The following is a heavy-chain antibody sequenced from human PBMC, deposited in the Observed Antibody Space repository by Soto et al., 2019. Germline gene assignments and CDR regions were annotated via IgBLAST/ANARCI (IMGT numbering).Heavy chain of an antibody. J-gene: IGHJ3*02. Sequence: GGSLRLSCAASGFTFSIYWIHWVRQAPGKGLEWVATIKQDGSEKYNVDSVKGRFTISRDNAKNSVYLQMNSLRVEDTAAYYCARGSLGAFDIWGQGTMVTVSS. D-gene: IGHD1-26*01. V-gene: IGHV3-7*01. CDR2: IKQDGSEK. CDR1: GFTFSIYW. CDR3: ARGSLGAFDI.